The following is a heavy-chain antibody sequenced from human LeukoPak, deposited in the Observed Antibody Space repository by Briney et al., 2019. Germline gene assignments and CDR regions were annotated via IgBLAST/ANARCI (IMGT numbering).Heavy chain of an antibody. Sequence: AGGSLRLSCAASGFNFITYSMNWVREVPGMGLEWVSYISSSGSTIYYADSVKGRFTISRDNAKNSLYLQMNSLRAEDTAVYYCASDVSGFGELHSGDYWGQGTLVTVSS. CDR3: ASDVSGFGELHSGDY. CDR2: ISSSGSTI. V-gene: IGHV3-48*04. CDR1: GFNFITYS. D-gene: IGHD3-10*01. J-gene: IGHJ4*02.